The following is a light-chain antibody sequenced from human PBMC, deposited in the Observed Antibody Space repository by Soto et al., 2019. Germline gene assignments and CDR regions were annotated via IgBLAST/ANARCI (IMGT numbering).Light chain of an antibody. CDR2: EVT. CDR3: ISYTNTMTLVV. V-gene: IGLV2-14*01. CDR1: SSDIGNYKY. J-gene: IGLJ1*01. Sequence: QSALTQPASVSVSPGQSITIACTGTSSDIGNYKYVSWYQQHPGKAPKLMIYEVTNRPSGVSNRFSGSKSGNTASLTISGRQAEDEADYYCISYTNTMTLVVFGTGTKLTVL.